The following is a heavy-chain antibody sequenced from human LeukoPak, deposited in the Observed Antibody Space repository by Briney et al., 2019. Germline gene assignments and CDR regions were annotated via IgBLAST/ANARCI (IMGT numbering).Heavy chain of an antibody. D-gene: IGHD3-16*01. J-gene: IGHJ4*02. CDR1: VGSISSGGYY. CDR3: ARDIGPYGNPAGHDY. CDR2: IYYSGST. Sequence: SETLSLTCTVSVGSISSGGYYWSCIRQHPGKGLEWLGYIYYSGSTYYNPSLKSRVTISVDTSKNPFSLKLSCVTAADTAVYYCARDIGPYGNPAGHDYWGQGTLVTVSS. V-gene: IGHV4-31*03.